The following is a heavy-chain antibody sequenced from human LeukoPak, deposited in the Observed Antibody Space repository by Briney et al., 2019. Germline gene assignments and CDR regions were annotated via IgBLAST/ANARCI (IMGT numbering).Heavy chain of an antibody. Sequence: GGSLRLSCSASGFTFSTYAMNWVRQAPGKGLEWLSAISGTGANTYYADSVKGRFTISRDNSNKTLYLQVNSLRAEDTAVYYCAELGITMIGGVWGKGTTVTISS. J-gene: IGHJ6*04. V-gene: IGHV3-23*01. D-gene: IGHD3-10*02. CDR1: GFTFSTYA. CDR3: AELGITMIGGV. CDR2: ISGTGANT.